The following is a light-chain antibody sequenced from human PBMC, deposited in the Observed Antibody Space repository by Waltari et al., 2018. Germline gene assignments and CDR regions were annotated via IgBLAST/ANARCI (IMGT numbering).Light chain of an antibody. CDR3: QQRSNWPPKLT. CDR2: DAS. CDR1: QSVSSY. Sequence: EIVLTQSPATLSLSPGERATLSCTASQSVSSYLAWYQQKPGQAPRLLIYDASNRATGIPARFSGSGSGTDFTLTISSLEPEDFAVYYCQQRSNWPPKLTFGGGTKVEIK. J-gene: IGKJ4*01. V-gene: IGKV3-11*01.